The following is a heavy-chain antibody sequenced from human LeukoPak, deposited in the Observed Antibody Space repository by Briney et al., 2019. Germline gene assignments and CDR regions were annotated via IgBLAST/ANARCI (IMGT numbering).Heavy chain of an antibody. CDR1: GGTFSSYA. V-gene: IGHV1-69*01. J-gene: IGHJ4*02. CDR2: IIPIFGTA. CDR3: ARAQRVVAALFDY. Sequence: SVKVSCKASGGTFSSYAISWVRQALGQGLEWMGGIIPIFGTANYAQKFQGRVTITADESTSTAYMELSSLRSEDTAVYYCARAQRVVAALFDYWGQGTLVTVSS. D-gene: IGHD2-15*01.